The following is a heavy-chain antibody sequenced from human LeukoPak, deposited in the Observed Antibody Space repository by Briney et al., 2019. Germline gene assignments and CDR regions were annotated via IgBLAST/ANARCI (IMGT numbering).Heavy chain of an antibody. Sequence: GGSLSLSCTASAFTFTNARMSWVRQAPGTGLVWVDHIKSNTAGCTTDYAPPLKDRFSISRDDSENTLYRQMSSVKTEDTAVYYCCRHWG. J-gene: IGHJ1*01. V-gene: IGHV3-15*01. CDR2: IKSNTAGCTT. CDR1: AFTFTNAR. CDR3: CRH. D-gene: IGHD2-15*01.